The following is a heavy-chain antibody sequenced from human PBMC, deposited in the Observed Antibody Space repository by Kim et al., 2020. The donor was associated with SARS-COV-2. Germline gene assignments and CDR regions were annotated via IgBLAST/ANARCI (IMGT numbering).Heavy chain of an antibody. D-gene: IGHD2-15*01. CDR1: GFTFSDYY. CDR3: ARASRPEPNSQKKNYCEAFDI. Sequence: GGSLRLSCAASGFTFSDYYMSWIRQAPGKGLEWVSYISSSSSYTNYADSVKGRFTISRDNAKNSLYLQMNSLRAEDTAVYYCARASRPEPNSQKKNYCEAFDIWGQGTMVTVSS. CDR2: ISSSSSYT. V-gene: IGHV3-11*06. J-gene: IGHJ3*02.